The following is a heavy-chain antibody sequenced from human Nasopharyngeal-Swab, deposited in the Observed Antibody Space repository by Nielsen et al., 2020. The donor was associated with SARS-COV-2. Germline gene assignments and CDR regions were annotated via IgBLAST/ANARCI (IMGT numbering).Heavy chain of an antibody. V-gene: IGHV5-51*01. J-gene: IGHJ3*02. CDR1: GSRFLSHW. CDR2: IYPGDSDT. Sequence: GESLKISCKGSGSRFLSHWVGWVRQMPGKGLEWMGIIYPGDSDTRYSPSFQGQVTISADKSINTAYLQWSSLTASDTAVYYCARTAIEGGYYRGDAFDIWGQGTMVTVSS. CDR3: ARTAIEGGYYRGDAFDI. D-gene: IGHD3-22*01.